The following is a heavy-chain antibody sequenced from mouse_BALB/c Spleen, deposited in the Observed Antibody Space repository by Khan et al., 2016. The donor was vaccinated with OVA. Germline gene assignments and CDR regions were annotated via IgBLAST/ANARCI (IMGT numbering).Heavy chain of an antibody. CDR2: IDPYNGGT. CDR1: GYAFTSYI. J-gene: IGHJ3*01. D-gene: IGHD2-2*01. V-gene: IGHV1S135*01. Sequence: VQLKQSGPELVKPGASVKVSCKASGYAFTSYIMYWVKQSHGKSLEWIGYIDPYNGGTSYNQKFKGKATLTVDKSSTTAYMHLNSLTSEDSAVYYCERGGYGGFAYWGQGTRVTVSA. CDR3: ERGGYGGFAY.